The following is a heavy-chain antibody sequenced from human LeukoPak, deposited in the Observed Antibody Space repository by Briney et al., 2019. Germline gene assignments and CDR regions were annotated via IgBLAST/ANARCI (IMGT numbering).Heavy chain of an antibody. CDR1: GYSISSGYY. CDR3: ARRDGYNYYYFDY. V-gene: IGHV4-38-2*02. CDR2: IYHSGST. Sequence: SETLSLTCTVSGYSISSGYYWGWIRQPPGKGLEWIGSIYHSGSTNYNPSLKSRVTISVDTSKNQFSLKLSSVTAADTAVYYCARRDGYNYYYFDYWGQGTLVTVSS. D-gene: IGHD5-24*01. J-gene: IGHJ4*02.